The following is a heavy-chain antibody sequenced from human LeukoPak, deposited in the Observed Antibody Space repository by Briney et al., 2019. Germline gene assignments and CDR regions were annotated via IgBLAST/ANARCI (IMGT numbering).Heavy chain of an antibody. V-gene: IGHV3-64D*06. CDR1: GFTFCYYA. J-gene: IGHJ4*02. D-gene: IGHD5-12*01. CDR3: VKGDYSGYTFPAFDY. CDR2: ITSSGGST. Sequence: GGSLRLSCSASGFTFCYYAMHWVRQAPGRGLEYVSGITSSGGSTYYTDSVKGRFTISRDNSNNTLYLQMSSLRAEDTAVYYCVKGDYSGYTFPAFDYWGQGTLVSVSS.